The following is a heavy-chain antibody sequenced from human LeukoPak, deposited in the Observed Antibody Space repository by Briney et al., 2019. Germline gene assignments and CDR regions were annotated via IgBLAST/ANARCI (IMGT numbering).Heavy chain of an antibody. CDR2: IYHSGST. D-gene: IGHD3-9*01. Sequence: SETLSLTCTVSGGSISSGGYYWSWIRQPPGKGLEWIGYIYHSGSTYYNPSLKSRVTISVDRSKNQFSLKLSSVTAADTAVYYCARGEYDILTGYLGWFDPWGQGTLVTVSS. J-gene: IGHJ5*02. V-gene: IGHV4-30-2*01. CDR3: ARGEYDILTGYLGWFDP. CDR1: GGSISSGGYY.